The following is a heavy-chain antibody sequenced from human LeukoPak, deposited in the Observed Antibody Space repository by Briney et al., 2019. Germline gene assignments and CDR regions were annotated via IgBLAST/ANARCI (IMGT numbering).Heavy chain of an antibody. D-gene: IGHD2-8*01. CDR3: ARRKVYEFGEGYNYGMDV. CDR1: GFTFSRYW. Sequence: GGSLRLSCAASGFTFSRYWMHWVRQVPGKGLVWVSRLNGDGSDTTYVDSVKGRFTVSRDNARNTLYLHMNSLRVEDTAVYYCARRKVYEFGEGYNYGMDVWGQGITVTVSS. V-gene: IGHV3-74*03. CDR2: LNGDGSDT. J-gene: IGHJ6*02.